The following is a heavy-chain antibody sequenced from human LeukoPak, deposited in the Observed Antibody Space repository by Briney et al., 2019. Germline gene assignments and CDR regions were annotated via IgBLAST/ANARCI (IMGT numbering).Heavy chain of an antibody. CDR3: ASSYSSSRFDY. CDR2: ISSSGSKV. V-gene: IGHV3-11*04. J-gene: IGHJ4*02. CDR1: GFTFSDYH. D-gene: IGHD6-6*01. Sequence: GGSLRLSCTASGFTFSDYHMSWIRQAPGKGLEWVSYISSSGSKVYYAGSVKGRFTISRDNAKNSLYLQMNSLRAEDTAVYYCASSYSSSRFDYWGQGTLVTVSS.